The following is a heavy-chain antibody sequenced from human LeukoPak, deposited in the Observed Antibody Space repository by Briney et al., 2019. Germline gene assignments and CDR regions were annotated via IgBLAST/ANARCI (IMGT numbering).Heavy chain of an antibody. CDR1: GGSFSGYY. J-gene: IGHJ4*02. CDR2: INHSGRN. V-gene: IGHV4-34*01. CDR3: ARATGTKVPPGY. Sequence: SETLSLTCAVYGGSFSGYYWSWIRQPPGKGLEWVGEINHSGRNNYNPSLKSRVTISVDTSKNQFSLKLSSVTAADTAVYYCARATGTKVPPGYWGQGTLVTVSS. D-gene: IGHD1-7*01.